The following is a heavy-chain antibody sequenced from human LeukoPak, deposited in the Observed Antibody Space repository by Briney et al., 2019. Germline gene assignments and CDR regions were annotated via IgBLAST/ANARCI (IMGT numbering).Heavy chain of an antibody. J-gene: IGHJ4*02. Sequence: SETLSLTCTVSGASITNYYWSWIRQPPGKALEWIGFIYSSGTTNYNPSLKSRVTISLDTSNKQFSLRLTSVTAADTAVYFCARVASRSISSRCFDHWGQGTLVTVSS. CDR2: IYSSGTT. V-gene: IGHV4-4*08. CDR3: ARVASRSISSRCFDH. CDR1: GASITNYY. D-gene: IGHD6-6*01.